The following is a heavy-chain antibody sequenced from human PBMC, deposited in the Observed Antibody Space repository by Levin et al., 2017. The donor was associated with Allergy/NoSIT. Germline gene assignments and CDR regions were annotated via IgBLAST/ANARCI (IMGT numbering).Heavy chain of an antibody. CDR3: ARDRNTWFDS. V-gene: IGHV3-11*01. CDR2: ISSSGSTT. D-gene: IGHD1-14*01. J-gene: IGHJ5*01. CDR1: GFSFSDYH. Sequence: GGSLRLSCAASGFSFSDYHMSWIRQAPGKGLEWVAYISSSGSTTYYTDSVKGRFTISRDNAKKSIYLQMNSLGADDTAVYYCARDRNTWFDSWGQGTLVTVSS.